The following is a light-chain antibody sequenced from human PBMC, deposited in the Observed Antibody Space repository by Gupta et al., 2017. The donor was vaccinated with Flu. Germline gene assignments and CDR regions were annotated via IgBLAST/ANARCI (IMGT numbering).Light chain of an antibody. CDR3: RQAKHWPWT. J-gene: IGKJ1*01. CDR1: QSLVDSDGYNY. CDR2: KGS. V-gene: IGKV2-30*01. Sequence: VTLGQPASISCRSSQSLVDSDGYNYLTWFQQTPGQSPRRLIYKGSKRDSGVPDSFSGSGSGTEFTLEISSVEAEDVGIYYCRQAKHWPWTFGQGTKVEIK.